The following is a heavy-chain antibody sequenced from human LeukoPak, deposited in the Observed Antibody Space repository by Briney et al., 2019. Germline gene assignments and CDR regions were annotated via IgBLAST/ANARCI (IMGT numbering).Heavy chain of an antibody. J-gene: IGHJ4*02. CDR1: GFTFSSYG. CDR3: ARIYGSGSYYRPYYFDY. Sequence: GGSLRLSCAASGFTFSSYGMSWIRQAPGKGLEWVSYISSSGSTIYYADSVKGRFTISRDNAKNSLYLQMNSLRAEDTAVYYCARIYGSGSYYRPYYFDYWGQGTLVTVSS. V-gene: IGHV3-11*01. D-gene: IGHD3-10*01. CDR2: ISSSGSTI.